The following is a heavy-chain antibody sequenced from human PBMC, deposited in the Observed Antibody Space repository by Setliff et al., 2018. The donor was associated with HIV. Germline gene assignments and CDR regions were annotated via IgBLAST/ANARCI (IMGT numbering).Heavy chain of an antibody. V-gene: IGHV1-69*05. Sequence: SVKVSCKASGGTFSNYAISWVRQAPGQGLEWMGGIIPIFGTAIYPQKFQGRVTIATDESTSTTYMELSSLRSEDTAVYYCARCGRDGWYLDYWGQGTLVTVSS. D-gene: IGHD6-19*01. CDR2: IIPIFGTA. CDR1: GGTFSNYA. J-gene: IGHJ4*02. CDR3: ARCGRDGWYLDY.